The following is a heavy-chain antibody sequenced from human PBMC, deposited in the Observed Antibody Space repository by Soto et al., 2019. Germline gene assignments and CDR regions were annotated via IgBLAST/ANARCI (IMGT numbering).Heavy chain of an antibody. V-gene: IGHV5-51*01. CDR1: GYSFTTFW. D-gene: IGHD6-19*01. J-gene: IGHJ6*02. CDR2: VSPGDSDT. CDR3: VSGCYLLPPATDVRMGYYYGMDV. Sequence: GESLKISCKGSGYSFTTFWIGWVRQMPGKGLEWMGIVSPGDSDTRYSPSFQGQVTISADKSINTAHLQWSSLKAPDTAMYYCVSGCYLLPPATDVRMGYYYGMDVWGQGTTVTVSS.